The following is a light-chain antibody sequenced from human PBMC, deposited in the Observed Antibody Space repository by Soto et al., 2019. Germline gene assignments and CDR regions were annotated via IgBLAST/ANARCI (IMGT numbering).Light chain of an antibody. Sequence: QSVLTQPPSVSGAPGQRVTISCTGSSSNIGTGYDVHWYQQLPGTAPKLLIYGNSNRPSGVSDRFSGSKSGTSASLAITGLQAEEEADSYCQSYDSTLSVVFGGGTNLTVL. CDR1: SSNIGTGYD. CDR2: GNS. V-gene: IGLV1-40*01. CDR3: QSYDSTLSVV. J-gene: IGLJ2*01.